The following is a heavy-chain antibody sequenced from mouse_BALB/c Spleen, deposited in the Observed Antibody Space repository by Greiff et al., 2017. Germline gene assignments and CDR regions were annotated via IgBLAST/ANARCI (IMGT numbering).Heavy chain of an antibody. D-gene: IGHD2-4*01. CDR1: GFTFSSYA. CDR2: ISSGGST. CDR3: ARGSPLYYDFMDY. Sequence: EVQGVESGGGLVKPGGSLKLSCAASGFTFSSYAMSWVRQTPEKRLEWVASISSGGSTYYPDSVKGRFTISRDNPRNILYLQMSSLRSEDTAMYYCARGSPLYYDFMDYWGQGTSVTVSS. V-gene: IGHV5-6-5*01. J-gene: IGHJ4*01.